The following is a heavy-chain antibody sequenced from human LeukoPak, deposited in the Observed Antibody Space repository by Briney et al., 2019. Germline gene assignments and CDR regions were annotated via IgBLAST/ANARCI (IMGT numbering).Heavy chain of an antibody. Sequence: PGGSLRLSCAASGFIFNDYWMHWVRQAPGKGLEWVANIKQDGSEKYYVDSVKGRFTISRDNAKNSLYLQMHSLRAEDTAVYYCVRSLRSADFWGQGTLVTVSS. V-gene: IGHV3-7*01. CDR3: VRSLRSADF. CDR1: GFIFNDYW. CDR2: IKQDGSEK. J-gene: IGHJ4*02.